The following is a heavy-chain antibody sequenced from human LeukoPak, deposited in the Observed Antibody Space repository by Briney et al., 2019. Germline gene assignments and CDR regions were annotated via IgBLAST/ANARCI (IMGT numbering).Heavy chain of an antibody. CDR3: ANRGGSGSYSADY. V-gene: IGHV3-23*01. J-gene: IGHJ4*02. Sequence: GGSLRLSCAASGFTFSSYAMSWVRQAPGKGLEWVSALSGSGGSTYYADSVKGRFTISRDNSKNTLYLQMNSLRAEDTAVYYCANRGGSGSYSADYWGQGTLVTVSS. D-gene: IGHD3-10*01. CDR1: GFTFSSYA. CDR2: LSGSGGST.